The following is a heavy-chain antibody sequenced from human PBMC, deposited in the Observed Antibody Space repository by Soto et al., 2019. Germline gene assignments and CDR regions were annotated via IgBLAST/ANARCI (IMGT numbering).Heavy chain of an antibody. V-gene: IGHV3-33*01. J-gene: IGHJ4*02. CDR3: ARAPDYYGSGNLDY. Sequence: GGSLRLSCAASGFTFSSYGMHWVRQAPGKGLEWVAVIWYDGSNKYYADSVKGRFTISRDNSKNTLYLQMNSLRAEDTAVYYCARAPDYYGSGNLDYWGQGTLVTVSS. CDR2: IWYDGSNK. D-gene: IGHD3-10*01. CDR1: GFTFSSYG.